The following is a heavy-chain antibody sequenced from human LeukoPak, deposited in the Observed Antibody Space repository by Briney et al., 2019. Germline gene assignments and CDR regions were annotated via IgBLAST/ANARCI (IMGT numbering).Heavy chain of an antibody. Sequence: SQTLSLTCTVSGGSISSGGYYWSWIRQPPGKGLEWIGYIYHSGSTYYNPSLKSRVTISVDRSKNQFSLKLSSVTAADTAVYYCARGFRSTVTPQNSHYYYYGMDVWGQGTTVTVSS. CDR2: IYHSGST. CDR1: GGSISSGGYY. CDR3: ARGFRSTVTPQNSHYYYYGMDV. J-gene: IGHJ6*02. V-gene: IGHV4-30-2*01. D-gene: IGHD4-17*01.